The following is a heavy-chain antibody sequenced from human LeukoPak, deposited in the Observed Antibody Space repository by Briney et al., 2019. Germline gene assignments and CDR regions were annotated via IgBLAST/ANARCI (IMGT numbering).Heavy chain of an antibody. CDR2: IYYSGNS. CDR1: GGSISSYY. V-gene: IGHV4-59*01. D-gene: IGHD2-2*01. Sequence: SETLSLTCTVSGGSISSYYWSWIRQPPGKGLEWIGYIYYSGNSNYNPSLNSRVTISVDTSKNQFSLRLSSVAAADTAIYYCARDLGYCSTASCYAWFDPWGQGTLVTVSS. CDR3: ARDLGYCSTASCYAWFDP. J-gene: IGHJ5*02.